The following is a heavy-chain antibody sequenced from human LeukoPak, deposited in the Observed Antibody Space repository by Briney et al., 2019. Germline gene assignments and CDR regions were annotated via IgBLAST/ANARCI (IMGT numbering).Heavy chain of an antibody. J-gene: IGHJ5*02. Sequence: SETLSLTCAVYGGSFSSYYWSWIRQPPGKGLEWIGYIYYSGSTNYNPSLKSRVTISVDTSKNQFSLKLSSVTAADTAVDYCAREVQLLWFGELLSWFDPWGQGTLVTVSS. CDR3: AREVQLLWFGELLSWFDP. D-gene: IGHD3-10*01. V-gene: IGHV4-59*01. CDR1: GGSFSSYY. CDR2: IYYSGST.